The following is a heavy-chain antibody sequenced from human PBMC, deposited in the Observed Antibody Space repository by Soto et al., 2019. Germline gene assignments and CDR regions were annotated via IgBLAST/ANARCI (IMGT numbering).Heavy chain of an antibody. J-gene: IGHJ4*02. Sequence: SGPTLVNPTQTLTLTCSFSGFSLSTSGVSVGWIRQPPGKALEWLALIFWDDDKRYSPSLKSRLTITKDTSTNQVVLTMTNMDPVDTASYYCAHISDPGYFDHWGQGTLVTVSS. CDR3: AHISDPGYFDH. CDR2: IFWDDDK. V-gene: IGHV2-5*02. CDR1: GFSLSTSGVS.